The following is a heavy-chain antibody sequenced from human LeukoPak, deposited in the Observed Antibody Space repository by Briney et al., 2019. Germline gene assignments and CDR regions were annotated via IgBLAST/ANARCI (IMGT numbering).Heavy chain of an antibody. CDR1: GLTFSRSA. CDR2: ISYDGTNK. Sequence: PGGSPRLSCAASGLTFSRSAMHWVRQAPGKGLEWVAVISYDGTNKYYEDSVKGRFTISRDSSKSTLYLQMNSLRAEDTAVYYCAKGSSTGRWVQLELDAFDIWGQGTMVTVSS. V-gene: IGHV3-30*18. CDR3: AKGSSTGRWVQLELDAFDI. D-gene: IGHD5-24*01. J-gene: IGHJ3*02.